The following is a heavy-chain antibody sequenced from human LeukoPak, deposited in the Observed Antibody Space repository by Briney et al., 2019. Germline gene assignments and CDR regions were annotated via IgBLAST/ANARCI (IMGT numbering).Heavy chain of an antibody. D-gene: IGHD3-22*01. CDR1: GFTFSNYW. V-gene: IGHV3-74*03. CDR3: VRSAFHAGSGNYYDY. CDR2: IDNAGGIT. Sequence: PGGSLRLSCAASGFTFSNYWIHWVRQAPGKGLVRVSRIDNAGGITTYADSVKGRFTISRDNAENTLYLQMNSLRVEDTAVYYCVRSAFHAGSGNYYDYWGQGTLVTVSS. J-gene: IGHJ4*02.